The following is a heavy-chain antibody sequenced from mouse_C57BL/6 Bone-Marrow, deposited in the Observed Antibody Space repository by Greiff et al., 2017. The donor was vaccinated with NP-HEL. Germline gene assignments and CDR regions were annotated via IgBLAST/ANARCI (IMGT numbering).Heavy chain of an antibody. CDR3: AREGFHYYAMDY. CDR2: IDPSDSYT. V-gene: IGHV1-69*01. Sequence: QVQLQQPGAELVMPGASVMLSCKASGYTFTSYWMHWVKQRPGQGLEWIGEIDPSDSYTNYNQKFKGKSTLTVDKSSSTAYMQLSSLTSEDSAVYYCAREGFHYYAMDYWGQGTSVTVSS. CDR1: GYTFTSYW. J-gene: IGHJ4*01.